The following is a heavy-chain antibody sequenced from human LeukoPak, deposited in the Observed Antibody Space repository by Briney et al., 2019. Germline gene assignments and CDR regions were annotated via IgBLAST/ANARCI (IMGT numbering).Heavy chain of an antibody. CDR3: AKVFGRDRNIVVVTAMEFDY. CDR2: ITRSGGST. Sequence: GGSLRLSCAASGFTFSSYAMSWVRQAPRKGLEWVSAITRSGGSTYYADSVKGRFTISRDNSKNTLYLQMNSLRAEDTAVYYCAKVFGRDRNIVVVTAMEFDYWGQGTLVTVSS. D-gene: IGHD2-21*02. V-gene: IGHV3-23*01. CDR1: GFTFSSYA. J-gene: IGHJ4*02.